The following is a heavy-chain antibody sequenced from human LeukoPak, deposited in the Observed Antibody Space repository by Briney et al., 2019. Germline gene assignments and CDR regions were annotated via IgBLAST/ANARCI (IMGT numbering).Heavy chain of an antibody. V-gene: IGHV1-69*01. Sequence: SVKVSRKASGGTFSSYAISWVRQAPGQGLEWMGGIIPIFGTANYAQKFQGRVTITADESTSTAYMELSSLRSEDTAVYYCAGEGSDPDAFDIWGQGTMVTVSS. CDR3: AGEGSDPDAFDI. D-gene: IGHD3-10*01. J-gene: IGHJ3*02. CDR1: GGTFSSYA. CDR2: IIPIFGTA.